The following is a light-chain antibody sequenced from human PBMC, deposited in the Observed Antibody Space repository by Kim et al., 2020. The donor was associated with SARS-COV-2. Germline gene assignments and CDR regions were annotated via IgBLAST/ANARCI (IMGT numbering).Light chain of an antibody. V-gene: IGLV2-14*03. CDR2: DVN. CDR3: SSYTSSSTWV. CDR1: SSDVGGYNY. J-gene: IGLJ3*02. Sequence: GQWITISCTGSSSDVGGYNYVSWYQQHPGKAPQLIIYDVNNRPSGVSSRFSGSKYGNTASLTISGLQAEDEADYYCSSYTSSSTWVFGGGTKLTVL.